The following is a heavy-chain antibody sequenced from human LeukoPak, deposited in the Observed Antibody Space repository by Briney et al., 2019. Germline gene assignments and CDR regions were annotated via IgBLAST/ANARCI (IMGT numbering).Heavy chain of an antibody. V-gene: IGHV3-20*04. CDR3: AREGSGDYYMDV. J-gene: IGHJ6*03. CDR1: GFTFEEYG. D-gene: IGHD3-10*01. CDR2: INWHVGST. Sequence: GGSLGLYCAASGFTFEEYGMSLVLQAPGKGLERVSGINWHVGSTGYAASVKGRFPISRDNAKNSLYLEMNSLSAEDTALYYCAREGSGDYYMDVWGKGPTVTVSS.